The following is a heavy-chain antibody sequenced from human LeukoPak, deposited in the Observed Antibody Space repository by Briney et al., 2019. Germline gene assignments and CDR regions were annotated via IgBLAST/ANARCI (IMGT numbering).Heavy chain of an antibody. Sequence: ASVKVSCKASVYTFTGYYMHWVRQAPGQGLEWMGWINPNSGGTNYAQKFQGRVTMTRDTSISTAYMELSRLRSDDTAVYYCARGPSYLGYCSGGSCQQRTRKYYFDYWGQGTLVTVSS. J-gene: IGHJ4*02. D-gene: IGHD2-15*01. CDR3: ARGPSYLGYCSGGSCQQRTRKYYFDY. CDR2: INPNSGGT. V-gene: IGHV1-2*02. CDR1: VYTFTGYY.